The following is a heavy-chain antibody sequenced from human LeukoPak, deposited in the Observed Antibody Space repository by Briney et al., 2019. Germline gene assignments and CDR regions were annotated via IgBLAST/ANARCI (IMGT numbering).Heavy chain of an antibody. Sequence: PGGSLRLSCAASGFTFSSYGMHWVRQAPGKGLEWVAVISYDGSNKYYADSVKGRFTISRDISKNTLYLQMNSLRAEDTSVYYCAKDLPEPYFDYWGQGTLVTVSS. CDR1: GFTFSSYG. CDR2: ISYDGSNK. CDR3: AKDLPEPYFDY. V-gene: IGHV3-30*18. J-gene: IGHJ4*02.